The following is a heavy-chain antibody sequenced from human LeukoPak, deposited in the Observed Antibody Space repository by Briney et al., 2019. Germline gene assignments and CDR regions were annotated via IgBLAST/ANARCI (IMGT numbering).Heavy chain of an antibody. Sequence: ASVKVSCKASGYTXTGYYMHWVRQAPGQGLEWMGWINPNSGGTNYAQKFQGRVTMTRDTSISTAYMELSRLRSDDTAVYYCAREWNRITMVRGVIPWFDPWGQGTLVTVSS. D-gene: IGHD3-10*01. CDR3: AREWNRITMVRGVIPWFDP. CDR2: INPNSGGT. CDR1: GYTXTGYY. J-gene: IGHJ5*02. V-gene: IGHV1-2*02.